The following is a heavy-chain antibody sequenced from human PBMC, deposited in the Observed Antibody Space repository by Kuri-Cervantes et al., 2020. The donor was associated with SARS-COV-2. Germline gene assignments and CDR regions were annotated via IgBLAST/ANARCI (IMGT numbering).Heavy chain of an antibody. CDR2: ISSSSSSYI. CDR3: ARDGDSYIPVLDY. Sequence: ETLSLTCAVSGYSISSGYYWGWIRQPPGKGLEWVSSISSSSSSYIYYADSVKGRFTISRDNAKNSLYLRMNSLRAEDTAVYYCARDGDSYIPVLDYWGQGTLVTVSS. CDR1: GYSISSGYY. D-gene: IGHD2-21*02. J-gene: IGHJ4*02. V-gene: IGHV3-21*01.